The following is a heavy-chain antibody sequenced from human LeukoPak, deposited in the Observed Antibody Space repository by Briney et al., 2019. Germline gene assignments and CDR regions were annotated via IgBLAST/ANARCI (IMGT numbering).Heavy chain of an antibody. Sequence: GGSLRLSCAASGFTFSSYWMLWVRQAPGKGLVWVSRINTDESSTNYADSVKGRFTISRDNAKNTLYLQMNSLRAEDTAVYYCAREHASGRPFDYWGQGTLVTVSS. CDR2: INTDESST. CDR3: AREHASGRPFDY. V-gene: IGHV3-74*01. D-gene: IGHD3-10*01. CDR1: GFTFSSYW. J-gene: IGHJ4*02.